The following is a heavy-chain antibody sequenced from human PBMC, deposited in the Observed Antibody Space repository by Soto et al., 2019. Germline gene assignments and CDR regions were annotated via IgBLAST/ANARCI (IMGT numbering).Heavy chain of an antibody. V-gene: IGHV4-4*02. CDR3: ARRRITTFGVVITGYGMDV. J-gene: IGHJ6*02. CDR2: IYHSGTA. Sequence: KPSETLSLTCAVSGGSISNNNCWNWVRQPPGKGLEWIGEIYHSGTANYNPSLKSRVTISVDKSNNQFSLTLNSVTAADTAVYYCARRRITTFGVVITGYGMDVWGQGTTVTVSS. D-gene: IGHD3-3*01. CDR1: GGSISNNNC.